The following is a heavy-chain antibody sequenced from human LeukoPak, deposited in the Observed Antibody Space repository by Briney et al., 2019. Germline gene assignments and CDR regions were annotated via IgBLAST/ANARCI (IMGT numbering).Heavy chain of an antibody. J-gene: IGHJ4*02. CDR2: IYHSGST. Sequence: SETLSLTCTVSGGSISSGGYYWSWIRQPPGKGLEWIGYIYHSGSTYYNPSLKSRVTISVDRSKNQFSLKLSSVTAADTAVYYCARERRDSSGRKTRSSDYWGQGTLVTVSS. CDR3: ARERRDSSGRKTRSSDY. D-gene: IGHD3-22*01. V-gene: IGHV4-30-2*01. CDR1: GGSISSGGYY.